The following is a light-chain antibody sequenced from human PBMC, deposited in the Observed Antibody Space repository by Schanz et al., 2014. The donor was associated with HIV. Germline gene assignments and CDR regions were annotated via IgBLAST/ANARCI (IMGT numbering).Light chain of an antibody. Sequence: DIHLTQFPSTLSASVGDRVTLTCRASQNISTWLAWYQQKPGKAPKVLIYRASSLESGVPSRFSGSGSGTEFTLTIINLQPDDSATYYCHQYATSSWTFGQGTKVEIK. CDR2: RAS. CDR1: QNISTW. J-gene: IGKJ1*01. CDR3: HQYATSSWT. V-gene: IGKV1-5*03.